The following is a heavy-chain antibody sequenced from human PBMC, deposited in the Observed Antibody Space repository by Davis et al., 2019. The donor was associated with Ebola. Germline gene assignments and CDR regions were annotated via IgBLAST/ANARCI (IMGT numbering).Heavy chain of an antibody. V-gene: IGHV3-30-3*01. CDR2: ISYDGSNK. CDR1: GFTFSSYA. Sequence: GGSLRLSCAASGFTFSSYAMHWVRQAPGKGLEWVAVISYDGSNKYYADSVTGRFNISRDTSKTTLNMQMNSLRAEDTAVYYCARAVGIVVVITPFDYWGQGTRVTGSS. D-gene: IGHD3-22*01. J-gene: IGHJ4*02. CDR3: ARAVGIVVVITPFDY.